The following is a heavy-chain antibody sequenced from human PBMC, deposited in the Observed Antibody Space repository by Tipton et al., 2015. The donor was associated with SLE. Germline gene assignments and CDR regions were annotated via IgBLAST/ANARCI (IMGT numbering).Heavy chain of an antibody. D-gene: IGHD5-18*01. CDR2: IYYSGST. J-gene: IGHJ3*02. V-gene: IGHV4-39*07. CDR3: ARGGYSRGSAFDI. CDR1: GGSIGSSSYY. Sequence: TLSLTCTVSGGSIGSSSYYWGWIRQPPGKGLEWIGSIYYSGSTYYNPSLKRRVTISVDTSKNQFSLKLSSVTAADTAVYYCARGGYSRGSAFDIWGQGTMVTVSS.